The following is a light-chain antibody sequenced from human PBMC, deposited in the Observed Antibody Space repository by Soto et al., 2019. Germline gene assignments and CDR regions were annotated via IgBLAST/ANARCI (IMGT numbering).Light chain of an antibody. CDR3: LQRSNWPLT. J-gene: IGKJ4*01. Sequence: EIVLTQSPATLSLSPGERATLSCRASQSVSSYLAWYQQKPGQAPRLLIYDASNRATGIPARFSGSGSGTDFTLTISSLEPEDFAVYYCLQRSNWPLTFAGGTKVEIK. CDR2: DAS. V-gene: IGKV3-11*01. CDR1: QSVSSY.